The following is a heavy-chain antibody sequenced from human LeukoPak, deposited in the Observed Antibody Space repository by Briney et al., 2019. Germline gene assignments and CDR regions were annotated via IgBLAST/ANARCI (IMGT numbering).Heavy chain of an antibody. Sequence: ASVKVSCKASGYTFTSYAMHWVRQAPGQRLEWTGWINAGNGNTKYSQKFQGRVTITRDTSASTAYMELSSLRSEDTAVYYCARGTRSGPVEDYWGQGTLVTVSS. CDR1: GYTFTSYA. V-gene: IGHV1-3*01. CDR2: INAGNGNT. CDR3: ARGTRSGPVEDY. D-gene: IGHD3-10*01. J-gene: IGHJ4*02.